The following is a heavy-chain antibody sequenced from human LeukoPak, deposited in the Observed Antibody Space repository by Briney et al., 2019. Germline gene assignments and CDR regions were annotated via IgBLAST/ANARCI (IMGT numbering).Heavy chain of an antibody. CDR1: GFPFSSYA. D-gene: IGHD1-26*01. J-gene: IGHJ4*02. Sequence: GGSLRLSCSASGFPFSSYAMHWVRQAPGKGLEWVAVISYDGSNKYYTDSVKGRFTISRDNSKNTLYLQMNSLRAEDTAVYYCAKASNGGSYYGVIIDYWGQGTLVTVSS. V-gene: IGHV3-30*04. CDR3: AKASNGGSYYGVIIDY. CDR2: ISYDGSNK.